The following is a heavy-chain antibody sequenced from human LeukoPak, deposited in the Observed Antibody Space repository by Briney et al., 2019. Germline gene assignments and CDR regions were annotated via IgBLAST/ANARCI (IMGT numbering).Heavy chain of an antibody. CDR1: GFTFSSYW. J-gene: IGHJ4*02. CDR2: IKQDGSEK. V-gene: IGHV3-7*01. Sequence: GGSLRLSCAASGFTFSSYWMSWVRQAPGKGLEWVANIKQDGSEKYYVDSVKGRFTISRDNAKNSLYLQMNSLRAEDTVVYYCARLAYGDSLNYWGQGTLVTVSS. CDR3: ARLAYGDSLNY. D-gene: IGHD4-17*01.